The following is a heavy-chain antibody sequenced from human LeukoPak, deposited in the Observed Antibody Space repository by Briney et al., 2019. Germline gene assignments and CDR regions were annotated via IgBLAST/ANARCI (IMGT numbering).Heavy chain of an antibody. Sequence: AGGSLRLSCAASGXTFSSYWIHWVRQAPGKGLVWVSCISSDGSQTRYADSVKGRFTVSRDNAKNMLYLQMNSLRAEDTAVYFCARDTSMRSDYWGQGTLVTVSP. CDR2: ISSDGSQT. D-gene: IGHD2/OR15-2a*01. V-gene: IGHV3-74*01. J-gene: IGHJ4*02. CDR1: GXTFSSYW. CDR3: ARDTSMRSDY.